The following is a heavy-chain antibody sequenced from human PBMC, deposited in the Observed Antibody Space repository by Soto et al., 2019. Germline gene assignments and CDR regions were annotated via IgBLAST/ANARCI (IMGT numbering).Heavy chain of an antibody. CDR2: IIPILGIA. J-gene: IGHJ6*02. CDR3: AGLMSLGYYYGMDV. V-gene: IGHV1-69*02. D-gene: IGHD3-16*01. CDR1: GGTFSSYT. Sequence: QVQLVQSGAEVKKPGSSVKVSCKASGGTFSSYTISWVRQAPGQGLEWMGRIIPILGIANYAQKFQGRVTINADKSTSPAYMELSSLGSEDTAVYYCAGLMSLGYYYGMDVWGQGTTVTVSS.